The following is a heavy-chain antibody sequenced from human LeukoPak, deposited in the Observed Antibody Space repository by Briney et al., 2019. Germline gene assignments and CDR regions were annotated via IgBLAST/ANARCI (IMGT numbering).Heavy chain of an antibody. V-gene: IGHV1-2*02. CDR3: ARSMVRGVITADFDY. Sequence: ASVKVSCKASGYTFTGYYMHWVRQAPGQGLEWMGWINPNSGGTNYAQKFQGRVTMTRDTSTSTAYMELSRLRSDDTAVYYCARSMVRGVITADFDYWGQGTLVTVSS. CDR2: INPNSGGT. J-gene: IGHJ4*02. D-gene: IGHD3-10*01. CDR1: GYTFTGYY.